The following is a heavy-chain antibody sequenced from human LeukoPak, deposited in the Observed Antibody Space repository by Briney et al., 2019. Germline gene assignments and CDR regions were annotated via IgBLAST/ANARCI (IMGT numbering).Heavy chain of an antibody. CDR1: GFTVSSNY. J-gene: IGHJ4*02. V-gene: IGHV3-53*04. CDR2: MYSGGST. CDR3: AKSEGSSSARRFDY. Sequence: GGSLRLSCAVSGFTVSSNYMSWVRQAPGKGLEWVSVMYSGGSTYYADSVKGRFTISRHNSKNTLYLEINSLRPDDTAVYYCAKSEGSSSARRFDYWGQGTLVTVSS. D-gene: IGHD6-19*01.